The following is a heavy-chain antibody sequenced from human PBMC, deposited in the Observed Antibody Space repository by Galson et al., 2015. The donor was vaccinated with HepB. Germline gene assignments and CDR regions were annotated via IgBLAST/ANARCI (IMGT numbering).Heavy chain of an antibody. D-gene: IGHD5-18*01. CDR2: IIPILGIA. V-gene: IGHV1-69*04. CDR3: ARDNTAMATNFDY. J-gene: IGHJ4*02. CDR1: GGTFSSYT. Sequence: SVKVSCKASGGTFSSYTISWVRQAPGQGLEWMGRIIPILGIANYAQKFQGRVTITADKSTSTAYVELSSLRSEDTAVYYCARDNTAMATNFDYWGQGTLVTVSS.